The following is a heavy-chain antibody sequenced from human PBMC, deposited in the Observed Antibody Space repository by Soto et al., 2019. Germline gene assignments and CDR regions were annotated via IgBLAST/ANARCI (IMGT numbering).Heavy chain of an antibody. V-gene: IGHV3-74*01. CDR1: GFTFRSFT. D-gene: IGHD1-7*01. Sequence: GGSLRLSCAASGFTFRSFTMNWVRQAPGKGLEWVSRIYNDGSRPGYADSVKGRFTISRDNAKNTLYLQMSSLTVEDTAVYYCARDVSGNTTPYFDLWGQGTLVTVSS. J-gene: IGHJ4*02. CDR2: IYNDGSRP. CDR3: ARDVSGNTTPYFDL.